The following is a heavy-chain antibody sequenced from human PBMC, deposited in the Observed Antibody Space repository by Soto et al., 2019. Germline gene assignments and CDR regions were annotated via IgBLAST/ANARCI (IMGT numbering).Heavy chain of an antibody. CDR1: GDIFNNYG. V-gene: IGHV1-18*01. D-gene: IGHD2-8*02. J-gene: IGHJ2*01. CDR2: IGPDIGKT. Sequence: QGQLVQSGAEVRKPGASVKVSCQASGDIFNNYGLSWVRQVPGQWLEWVGWIGPDIGKTDYAQKFRYRVTLTAVPSQHTAYMEMRRLTSDVSAFYYRERCYCSVGSCFTWCHFDIWGRGPQVTVSS. CDR3: ERCYCSVGSCFTWCHFDI.